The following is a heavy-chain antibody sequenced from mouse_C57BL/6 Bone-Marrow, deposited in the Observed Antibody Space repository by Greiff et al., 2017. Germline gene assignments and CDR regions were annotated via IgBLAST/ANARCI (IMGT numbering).Heavy chain of an antibody. D-gene: IGHD1-1*01. Sequence: EVQLQQSGPVLVKPGASVKMSCKASGYTFTDYYMNWVKQSHGKSLEWIGVINPYNGGTSYNQKFKGKATLTVDKSSSTAYMELNSLTSEDSAVYYCARYNYYGSSYPFDYWGQGTTLTVSS. CDR2: INPYNGGT. V-gene: IGHV1-19*01. J-gene: IGHJ2*01. CDR1: GYTFTDYY. CDR3: ARYNYYGSSYPFDY.